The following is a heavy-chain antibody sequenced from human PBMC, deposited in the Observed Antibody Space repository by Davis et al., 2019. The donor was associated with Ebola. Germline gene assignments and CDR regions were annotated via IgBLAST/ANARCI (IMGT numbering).Heavy chain of an antibody. V-gene: IGHV4-34*01. CDR1: GGSSSGYY. D-gene: IGHD4-17*01. Sequence: GSLRLSFAVHGGSSSGYYWSWIRQLPGKGLEWFGEINHSGSTNYTPSLKSPVSISLDTSKNQFSLKLRSVIAADTAMYYCARVDYATYFQDWGQGTLVTVSS. CDR3: ARVDYATYFQD. CDR2: INHSGST. J-gene: IGHJ1*01.